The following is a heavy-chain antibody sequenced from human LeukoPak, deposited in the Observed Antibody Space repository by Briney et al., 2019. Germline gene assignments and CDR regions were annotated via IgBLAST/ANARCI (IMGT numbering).Heavy chain of an antibody. Sequence: GGSLRLSCAASGFTFTNYWMSWVRQVPGKGLELVANIKQDRSEKYYVDSVKGRFTISRDNSKNTLYLQMNSLRAEDTAVYYCAKAGVYSSSWYFDYWGQGTLVTVSS. CDR3: AKAGVYSSSWYFDY. J-gene: IGHJ4*02. D-gene: IGHD6-13*01. CDR1: GFTFTNYW. CDR2: IKQDRSEK. V-gene: IGHV3-7*01.